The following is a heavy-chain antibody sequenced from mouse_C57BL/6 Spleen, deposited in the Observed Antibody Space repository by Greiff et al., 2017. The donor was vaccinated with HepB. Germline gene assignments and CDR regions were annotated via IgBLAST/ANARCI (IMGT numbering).Heavy chain of an antibody. V-gene: IGHV2-2*01. Sequence: VKLMESGPGLVQPSQRLSITCTVSGFSLTSYGVHWVRQSPGKGLEWLGVIWSGGSTDYNAAFISRLSISKDNSKSQVFFKMNSLQADDTAIYYCARGENYYGNYDAMDYWGQGTSVTVSS. J-gene: IGHJ4*01. D-gene: IGHD2-1*01. CDR3: ARGENYYGNYDAMDY. CDR1: GFSLTSYG. CDR2: IWSGGST.